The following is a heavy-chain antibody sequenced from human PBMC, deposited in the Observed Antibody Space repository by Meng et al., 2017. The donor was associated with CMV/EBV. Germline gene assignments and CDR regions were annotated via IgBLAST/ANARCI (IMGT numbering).Heavy chain of an antibody. J-gene: IGHJ4*02. CDR2: IYYSGST. CDR3: ARTYYYGSGSWD. V-gene: IGHV4-61*01. D-gene: IGHD3-10*01. CDR1: GGSVSSGSYY. Sequence: SETLSLTCTVSGGSVSSGSYYWSWIRQPPGKGLEWIGYIYYSGSTNYNPSLKSRVTISVDTSKNQFSLKLGSVTAADTAVYYCARTYYYGSGSWDWGQGTLVTVSS.